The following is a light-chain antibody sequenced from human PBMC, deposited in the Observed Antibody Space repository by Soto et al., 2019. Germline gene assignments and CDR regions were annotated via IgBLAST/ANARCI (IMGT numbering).Light chain of an antibody. CDR2: GAS. CDR1: QSVTSSY. CDR3: QQYGTSLSWT. J-gene: IGKJ1*01. Sequence: EIVLTQSPGTLSLSPGERATLSSRASQSVTSSYLTWYQQKPGQAPRLLIYGASSRAAGIPDRFSGSGSGTDFTLTINRLEPEDFAVYYCQQYGTSLSWTFGQGTKVEIK. V-gene: IGKV3-20*01.